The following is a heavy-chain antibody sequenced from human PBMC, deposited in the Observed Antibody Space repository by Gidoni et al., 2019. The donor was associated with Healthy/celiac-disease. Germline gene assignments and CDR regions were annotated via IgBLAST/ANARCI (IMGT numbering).Heavy chain of an antibody. CDR1: GGSISSSSYY. J-gene: IGHJ3*02. CDR3: ARTLYSSSWYGAFDI. D-gene: IGHD6-13*01. V-gene: IGHV4-39*01. Sequence: QLQLQESGAGLVKPSETLSLTCTVSGGSISSSSYYWGWIRQPPGKGLEWIGSIYYSGSTYYNPSLKIRVTISVDTSKNQFSLKLSSVTAADTAVYYCARTLYSSSWYGAFDIWGQGTMVIVSS. CDR2: IYYSGST.